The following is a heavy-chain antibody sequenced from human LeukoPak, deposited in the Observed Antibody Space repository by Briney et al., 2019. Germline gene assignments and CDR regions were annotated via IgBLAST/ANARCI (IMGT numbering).Heavy chain of an antibody. CDR3: ARGPYSYDSSGAFDI. J-gene: IGHJ3*02. D-gene: IGHD3-22*01. CDR2: IYYSGST. V-gene: IGHV4-59*08. CDR1: GGSSSSYY. Sequence: NASETLSLTCTVSGGSSSSYYWSWIRQPPGKGLEWVGYIYYSGSTNYNPSLKSRVTISVDTSKNQFSLKLSSVTAADTAVYFCARGPYSYDSSGAFDIWGQGTMVTVSS.